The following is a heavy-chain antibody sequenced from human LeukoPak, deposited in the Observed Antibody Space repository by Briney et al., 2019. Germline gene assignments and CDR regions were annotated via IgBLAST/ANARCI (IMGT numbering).Heavy chain of an antibody. Sequence: PGGSLRLSCAASGFTVSSNYMSWVRQAPGKGLEWVSVIYSGGSTYYADSVKGRFTISRDNSKNTLYLQMNSLRAEDTAVYYCARVNRYYILSDAFDIWGQGTMVTVSS. CDR3: ARVNRYYILSDAFDI. CDR2: IYSGGST. V-gene: IGHV3-66*01. CDR1: GFTVSSNY. D-gene: IGHD3-16*02. J-gene: IGHJ3*02.